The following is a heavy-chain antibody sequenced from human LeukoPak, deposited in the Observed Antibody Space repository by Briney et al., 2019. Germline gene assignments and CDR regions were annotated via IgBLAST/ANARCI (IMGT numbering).Heavy chain of an antibody. CDR1: GYTFTNYN. CDR3: ASCSDSSSWYAYYYMDV. CDR2: MNPNTGNA. V-gene: IGHV1-8*01. J-gene: IGHJ6*03. Sequence: GASVKVSCKASGYTFTNYNINWVRQATGQGLEWMGWMNPNTGNAAYAQKFQGRVTMTTDTSTSTAYMELRSLRSDDTAVYYCASCSDSSSWYAYYYMDVWGKGTTVTISS. D-gene: IGHD6-13*01.